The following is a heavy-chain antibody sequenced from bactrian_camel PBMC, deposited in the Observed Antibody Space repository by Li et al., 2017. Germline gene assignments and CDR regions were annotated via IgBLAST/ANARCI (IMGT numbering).Heavy chain of an antibody. J-gene: IGHJ4*01. CDR3: VALAWGFNY. CDR1: GYTYSTAC. CDR2: IDTDGST. Sequence: VQLVESGGGSVQAGGSLRLACVASGYTYSTACMSWFRQAPGQEREGVAGIDTDGSTQYADSVKGRFTISRDNAMNTAYLQMDSLKSEDTAQYYCVALAWGFNYWGQGTQVTVS. D-gene: IGHD1*01. V-gene: IGHV3S10*01.